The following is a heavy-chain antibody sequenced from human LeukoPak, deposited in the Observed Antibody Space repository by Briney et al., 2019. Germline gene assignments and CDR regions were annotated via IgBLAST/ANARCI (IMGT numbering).Heavy chain of an antibody. CDR2: IYTSGST. CDR3: ARDSSSSAFDI. CDR1: GGSISSGSYY. J-gene: IGHJ3*02. V-gene: IGHV4-61*02. D-gene: IGHD6-6*01. Sequence: SQTLSLTCTVSGGSISSGSYYWSWIRQPAGKGLEWIGRIYTSGSTNYNPSLKSRVTISVDTSKNQFSLKLSSVTAADTAVYYCARDSSSSAFDIWGQGTMVTVSS.